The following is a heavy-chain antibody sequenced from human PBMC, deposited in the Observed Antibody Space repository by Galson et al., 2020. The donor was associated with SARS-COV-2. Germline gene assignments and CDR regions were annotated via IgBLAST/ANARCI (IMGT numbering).Heavy chain of an antibody. J-gene: IGHJ6*02. Sequence: GGSLRLSCAASGFPFSSYSMNWVRQAPGKGLEWVSPISAGSSYIYYADSVKGRFTISRDNAKNSLYLQMNSLRADDTAVYYCARVGGMATTPTTCYDYGLDVWGPGTTVTVSS. D-gene: IGHD1-26*01. V-gene: IGHV3-21*01. CDR2: ISAGSSYI. CDR1: GFPFSSYS. CDR3: ARVGGMATTPTTCYDYGLDV.